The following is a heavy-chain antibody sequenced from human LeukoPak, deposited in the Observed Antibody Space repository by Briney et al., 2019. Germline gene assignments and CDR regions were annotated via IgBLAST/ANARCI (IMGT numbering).Heavy chain of an antibody. CDR2: IKQDGSEK. V-gene: IGHV3-7*01. Sequence: WMSWVRQAPGKGLEWVANIKQDGSEKYYVGSLKGRFTISRVNAKNSLYLQMNSLRAEDTAVYYCAKCFFDSSGYSTFDLWGQGTLVTVSS. D-gene: IGHD3-22*01. CDR1: W. CDR3: AKCFFDSSGYSTFDL. J-gene: IGHJ4*02.